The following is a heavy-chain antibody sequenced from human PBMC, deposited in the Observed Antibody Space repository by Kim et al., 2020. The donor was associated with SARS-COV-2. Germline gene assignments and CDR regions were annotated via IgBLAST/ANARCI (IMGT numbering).Heavy chain of an antibody. CDR2: INPNGGET. CDR3: ARDYEPDY. CDR1: GYNFNDHY. V-gene: IGHV1-2*02. D-gene: IGHD3-3*01. Sequence: ASVKVSCKVSGYNFNDHYIHWVRQAPGQGLEWMGWINPNGGETKYAEKFHGKASMTRDMSTNKAYVELYSLSFDDTAVYHCARDYEPDYSVQRTLVTVSS. J-gene: IGHJ4*02.